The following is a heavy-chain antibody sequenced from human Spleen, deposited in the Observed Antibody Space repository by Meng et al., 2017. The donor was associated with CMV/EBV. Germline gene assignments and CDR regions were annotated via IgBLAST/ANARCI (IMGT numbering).Heavy chain of an antibody. V-gene: IGHV3-21*01. D-gene: IGHD3-10*01. Sequence: GESLKISCAASGFAFRNYEMNWVRQAPGKGLEWVSSISSSTNYMYYADSVVGRFTISRDNAKNSLYLQMNSLRAEDTAVYYCAREASSGNYKMGNYYSYGMDVWGQGTTVTVSS. CDR1: GFAFRNYE. J-gene: IGHJ6*02. CDR3: AREASSGNYKMGNYYSYGMDV. CDR2: ISSSTNYM.